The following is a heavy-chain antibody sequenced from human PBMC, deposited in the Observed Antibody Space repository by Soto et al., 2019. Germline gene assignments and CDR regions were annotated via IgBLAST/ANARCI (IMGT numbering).Heavy chain of an antibody. CDR1: GFTVSSNY. V-gene: IGHV3-53*04. J-gene: IGHJ3*02. CDR3: ARDRYSSGWLDAFDI. D-gene: IGHD6-19*01. CDR2: IFTGGST. Sequence: EVQLVESGGGLVQPGGSLRLSCAASGFTVSSNYMSWVRQAPGKGLEWVSVIFTGGSTYYADSVKGGFTISRHSSKNTVYLQMNSLRAEDTAVYYCARDRYSSGWLDAFDIWGQGTMVTVSS.